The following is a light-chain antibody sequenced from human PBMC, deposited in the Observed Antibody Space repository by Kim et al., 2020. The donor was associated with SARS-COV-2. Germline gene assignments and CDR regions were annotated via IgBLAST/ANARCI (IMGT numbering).Light chain of an antibody. CDR3: QAWDNGTAV. CDR1: KLGDKR. Sequence: LSPAQPARITFTGDKLGDKRACWYQQKPGQSPVLIIYQDDKRPSGIPERFSASNSGSTATLTISGTQTMDDADYYCQAWDNGTAVFGTGTKVTDL. CDR2: QDD. J-gene: IGLJ1*01. V-gene: IGLV3-1*01.